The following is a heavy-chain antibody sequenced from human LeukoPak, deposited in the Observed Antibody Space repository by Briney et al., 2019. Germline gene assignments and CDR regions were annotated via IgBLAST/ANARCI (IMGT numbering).Heavy chain of an antibody. CDR3: ARYSSGWYFGY. D-gene: IGHD6-19*01. J-gene: IGHJ4*02. CDR1: GGSISSYY. Sequence: SETLSLTCTVSGGSISSYYWSWIRQPAGKGLEWLGRIYTTGSTNYNPSLKSRVTISVDTSKSQFSLKLSSVTAADTAVYYCARYSSGWYFGYWGQGILVTVSS. V-gene: IGHV4-4*07. CDR2: IYTTGST.